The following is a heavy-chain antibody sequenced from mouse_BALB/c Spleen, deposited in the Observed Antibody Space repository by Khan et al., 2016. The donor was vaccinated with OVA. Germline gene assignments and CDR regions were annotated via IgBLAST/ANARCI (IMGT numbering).Heavy chain of an antibody. V-gene: IGHV2-6-1*01. CDR3: ARQIFPGYFDV. J-gene: IGHJ1*01. Sequence: VELVESGPGLVAPSQSLSITCTISVFSLTSYGIHWVRQPPGKGLEWLVVIWSDGKTTYNSALKSRLNIIKDNSKSQVFLKMNSLQTDDTAMYYCARQIFPGYFDVWGAGTTVTVSS. CDR1: VFSLTSYG. CDR2: IWSDGKT.